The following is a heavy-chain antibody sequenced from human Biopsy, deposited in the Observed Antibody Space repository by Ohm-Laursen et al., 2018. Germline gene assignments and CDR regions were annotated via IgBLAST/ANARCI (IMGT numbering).Heavy chain of an antibody. V-gene: IGHV4-59*01. CDR3: ARDSRGGHLNTTLITGKNLDS. D-gene: IGHD3-16*01. CDR1: RDSISNYY. CDR2: IYYTGST. J-gene: IGHJ4*02. Sequence: SDTLSLTCTVSRDSISNYYWTWIRQSPGKGLEWIGYIYYTGSTNYNPSVKSRVTISVDTSKNQFSLKLNSVTAADTAVYFCARDSRGGHLNTTLITGKNLDSCGQGILVTVSS.